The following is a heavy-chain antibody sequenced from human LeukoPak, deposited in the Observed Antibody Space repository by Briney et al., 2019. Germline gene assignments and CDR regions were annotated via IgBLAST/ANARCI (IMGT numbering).Heavy chain of an antibody. V-gene: IGHV5-51*01. CDR3: ARRYCSGTSCYYFDY. Sequence: GESLKISCKGFGDSFSSYWIAWVRQMPGKGLEWMGIIYPGDSVTRYSPSFQGQVTISADKSISTAYLQWSSLKASDTAMYYCARRYCSGTSCYYFDYWGQGTLVTVSS. J-gene: IGHJ4*02. D-gene: IGHD2-2*01. CDR1: GDSFSSYW. CDR2: IYPGDSVT.